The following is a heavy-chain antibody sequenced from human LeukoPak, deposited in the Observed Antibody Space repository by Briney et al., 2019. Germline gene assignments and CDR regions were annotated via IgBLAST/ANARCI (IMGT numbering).Heavy chain of an antibody. Sequence: PSETLSLTCTVSGGSISSYYWSWIRQPPGKGLEWIGEINHSGSTNYNPSLKSRVTISVDTSKNQFSLKLSSVTAADTAVYYCARGTHVIPHDYWGQGTLVTVSS. CDR3: ARGTHVIPHDY. J-gene: IGHJ4*02. CDR2: INHSGST. CDR1: GGSISSYY. V-gene: IGHV4-34*01.